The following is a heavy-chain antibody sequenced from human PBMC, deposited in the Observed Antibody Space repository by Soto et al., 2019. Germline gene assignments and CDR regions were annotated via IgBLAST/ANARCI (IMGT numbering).Heavy chain of an antibody. CDR1: GLTFSGFA. J-gene: IGHJ6*02. D-gene: IGHD3-10*01. Sequence: GSSVKVSSKPSGLTFSGFAVHWGRQPRGGRLDWIGWIVFDSGATTYEQTFHEIVPTTTDRASSTAYMELSSLRSEDTPTSECATSQLPPCHYPSGSPLDVWGQGTTVTVFS. CDR2: IVFDSGAT. V-gene: IGHV1-58*01. CDR3: ATSQLPPCHYPSGSPLDV.